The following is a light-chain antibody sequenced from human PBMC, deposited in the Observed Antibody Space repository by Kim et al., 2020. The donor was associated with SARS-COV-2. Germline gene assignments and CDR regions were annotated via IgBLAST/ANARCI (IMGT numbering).Light chain of an antibody. V-gene: IGKV2D-29*01. J-gene: IGKJ5*01. CDR1: QTLLHSDGKTH. CDR3: MQSIELPPT. CDR2: EVL. Sequence: EIVMTQTPLSLSVTPGQPASISCKSSQTLLHSDGKTHLYWYLQKPGQPPQLLIYEVLNRFSGVADRFSGSGSGTEFTLTISRVEADDFGNYYCMQSIELPPTFGQGTRLEIK.